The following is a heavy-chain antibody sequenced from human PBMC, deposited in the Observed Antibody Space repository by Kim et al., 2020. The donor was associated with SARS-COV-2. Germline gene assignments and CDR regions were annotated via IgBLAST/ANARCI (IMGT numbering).Heavy chain of an antibody. CDR2: IYHSGST. CDR1: GGSISSSNW. V-gene: IGHV4-4*02. CDR3: ARDGAQLLSGEGGYYYGMDV. Sequence: SETLSLTCAVSGGSISSSNWWSWVRQPPGKGLEWIGEIYHSGSTNYNPSLKSRVTISVDKSKNQFSLKLSSVTAADTAVYYCARDGAQLLSGEGGYYYGMDVWGQGTTVTVSS. D-gene: IGHD2-2*01. J-gene: IGHJ6*02.